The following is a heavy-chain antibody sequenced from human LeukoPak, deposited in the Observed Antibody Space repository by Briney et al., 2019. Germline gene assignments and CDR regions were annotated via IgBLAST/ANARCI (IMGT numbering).Heavy chain of an antibody. CDR2: IYYSGST. V-gene: IGHV4-39*07. J-gene: IGHJ4*02. CDR1: GGSISSSSYY. Sequence: PSETLSLTCTVSGGSISSSSYYWGWIRQPPGKGLEWIGSIYYSGSTYYNPSLKSRVTISVDTSKNQFSLKLSSVTAADTAVYYCARVSGVVVITDYWGQGTLVTVSS. CDR3: ARVSGVVVITDY. D-gene: IGHD3-22*01.